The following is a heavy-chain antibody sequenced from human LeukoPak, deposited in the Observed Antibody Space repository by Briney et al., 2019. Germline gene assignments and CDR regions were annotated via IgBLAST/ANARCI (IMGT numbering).Heavy chain of an antibody. J-gene: IGHJ4*02. Sequence: GGSLRLSCAASGFPFTTYAMGWVRQAPGKGLEWVSAISGSDGGTHSADSVKGRFTTSTDNSKNTLYLQMNSLRADDTAVYYCARLRNTMTTPRFDYWGRGTLVTVSS. CDR3: ARLRNTMTTPRFDY. CDR1: GFPFTTYA. CDR2: ISGSDGGT. D-gene: IGHD4-17*01. V-gene: IGHV3-23*01.